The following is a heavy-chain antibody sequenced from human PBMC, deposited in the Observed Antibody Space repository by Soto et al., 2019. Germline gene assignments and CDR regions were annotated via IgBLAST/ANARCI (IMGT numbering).Heavy chain of an antibody. CDR1: GYTFTSYG. Sequence: ASVKVSCKASGYTFTSYGISWVRQAPGQGLEWMGWISAYNGNTNYAQKLQGRVTMTTDTSTSTAYMELRSLRSDDTAVYYCARVESTYSGSYSNHPDFDYWGQGTLVTVSS. CDR3: ARVESTYSGSYSNHPDFDY. CDR2: ISAYNGNT. D-gene: IGHD1-26*01. V-gene: IGHV1-18*01. J-gene: IGHJ4*02.